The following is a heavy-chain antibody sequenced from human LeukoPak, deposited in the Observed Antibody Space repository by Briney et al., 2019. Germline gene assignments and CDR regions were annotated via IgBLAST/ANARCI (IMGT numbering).Heavy chain of an antibody. CDR1: GFTFSSYA. J-gene: IGHJ5*02. CDR2: ISGSGGST. Sequence: GGPLRLSCAASGFTFSSYAMSWVRQAPGKGLEWVSAISGSGGSTYYADSVKGRFTISRDNSKNTLYLQMNSLRAEDTAVYYCAKDPYYDFWSGYRVDNWFDPWGQGTLVTVSS. CDR3: AKDPYYDFWSGYRVDNWFDP. D-gene: IGHD3-3*01. V-gene: IGHV3-23*01.